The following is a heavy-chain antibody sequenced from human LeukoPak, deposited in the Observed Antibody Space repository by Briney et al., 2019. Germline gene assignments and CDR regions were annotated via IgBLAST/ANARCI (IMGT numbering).Heavy chain of an antibody. CDR1: GFIFSDYG. J-gene: IGHJ4*02. V-gene: IGHV3-30*02. Sequence: PGGSLRLSCGVSGFIFSDYGMHWVRQAPGKGLEWVASIRFDGSNNYYADSVKGRFTISRDNSKNTVYLQMNSLRTEDTAVYYCARSLTMVRAYDYWGQGTLVTVSS. CDR3: ARSLTMVRAYDY. CDR2: IRFDGSNN. D-gene: IGHD3-10*01.